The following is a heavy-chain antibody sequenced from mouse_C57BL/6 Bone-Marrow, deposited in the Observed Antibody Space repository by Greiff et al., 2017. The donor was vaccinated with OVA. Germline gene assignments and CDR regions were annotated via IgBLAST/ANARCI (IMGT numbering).Heavy chain of an antibody. CDR3: ARSGDFDY. CDR1: GYSFTSYY. CDR2: IYPGSGNT. Sequence: VKLVESGPELVKPGASVKISCKASGYSFTSYYIHWVKQRPGQGLEWIGWIYPGSGNTKYNEKFKGKATLTADTSSSTAYMQLSSLTSEDSAVYYCARSGDFDYWGQGTTLTVSS. J-gene: IGHJ2*01. V-gene: IGHV1-66*01.